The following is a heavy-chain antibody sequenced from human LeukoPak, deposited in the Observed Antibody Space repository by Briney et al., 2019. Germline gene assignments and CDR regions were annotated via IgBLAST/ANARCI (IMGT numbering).Heavy chain of an antibody. CDR2: INHSGST. J-gene: IGHJ4*02. D-gene: IGHD3-10*01. V-gene: IGHV4-34*01. CDR3: ARSMFRGVTPGNY. CDR1: GGSFSGYY. Sequence: SETLSLTCAVYGGSFSGYYWSWIRQPPGKGLEWIGEINHSGSTNYNPSLKSRVTISVDTSKNQFSLKLSSVTVADTAVYYCARSMFRGVTPGNYWGQGTLVTVSS.